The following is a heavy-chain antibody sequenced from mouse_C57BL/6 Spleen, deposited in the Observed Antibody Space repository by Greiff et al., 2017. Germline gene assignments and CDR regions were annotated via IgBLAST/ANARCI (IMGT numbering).Heavy chain of an antibody. Sequence: VQLQQPGAELVKPGASVKVSCKASGYTFTSYWMHWAKQRPGQGLEWIGRIHPSDSDTNYNQKFKGKATLTVDKSSSTAYMQLSSLTSEDSAVYYCAIERYYYGSSLYAMDYWGQGTSVTVSS. D-gene: IGHD1-1*01. CDR2: IHPSDSDT. CDR1: GYTFTSYW. CDR3: AIERYYYGSSLYAMDY. J-gene: IGHJ4*01. V-gene: IGHV1-74*01.